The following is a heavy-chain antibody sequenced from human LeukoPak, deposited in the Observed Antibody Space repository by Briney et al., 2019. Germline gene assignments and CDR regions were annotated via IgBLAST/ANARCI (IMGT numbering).Heavy chain of an antibody. CDR2: IYYSGST. V-gene: IGHV4-59*01. D-gene: IGHD3-10*01. CDR1: GGSISSYY. J-gene: IGHJ6*03. CDR3: ARGTRLWFGDSYYYYYMDV. Sequence: SGTLSLTCTVSGGSISSYYWSWIRQPPGKGLEWIGYIYYSGSTNYNPSLKSRVTISVDTSKNQFSLKLSSVTAADTAVYYCARGTRLWFGDSYYYYYMDVWGKGTTVTISS.